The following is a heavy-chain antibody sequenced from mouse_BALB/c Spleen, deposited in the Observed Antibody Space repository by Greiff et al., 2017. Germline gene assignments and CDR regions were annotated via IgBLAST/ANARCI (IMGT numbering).Heavy chain of an antibody. CDR2: IYPGSGST. V-gene: IGHV1S22*01. D-gene: IGHD2-2*01. CDR1: GYTFTSYW. J-gene: IGHJ1*01. CDR3: TCGYHWYFDV. Sequence: LQQPGSELVRPGASVKLSCKASGYTFTSYWMHWVKQRPGQGLEWIGNIYPGSGSTNYDEKFKSKATLTVDTSSSTAYMQLSSLTSEDSAVYYCTCGYHWYFDVWGAGTTVTVSS.